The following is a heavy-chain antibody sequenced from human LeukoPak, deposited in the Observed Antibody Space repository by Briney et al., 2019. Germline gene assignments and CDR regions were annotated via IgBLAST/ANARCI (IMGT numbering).Heavy chain of an antibody. CDR3: ARVGGLAYCGGDCYDDAFDI. CDR1: GFTFSSYA. J-gene: IGHJ3*02. D-gene: IGHD2-21*02. V-gene: IGHV3-23*01. Sequence: GGSLRLSCAASGFTFSSYAMSWVRQAPGKGLEWVSAISGSGGSTYYADSVKGRFTISRDNAKNSLYLQMNSLRAEDTAVYYCARVGGLAYCGGDCYDDAFDIWGQGTMVTVSS. CDR2: ISGSGGST.